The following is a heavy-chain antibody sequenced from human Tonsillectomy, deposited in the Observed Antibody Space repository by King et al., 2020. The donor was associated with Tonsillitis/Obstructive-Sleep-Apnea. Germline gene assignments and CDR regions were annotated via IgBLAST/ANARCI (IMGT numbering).Heavy chain of an antibody. D-gene: IGHD3-9*01. J-gene: IGHJ5*02. V-gene: IGHV1-69*01. CDR1: GGTFSSYG. Sequence: QLVQSGAEVKKPGSSVKVSCKASGGTFSSYGISWGRQAPGQGLEWMVGTIPIFCSANYAQKFQGRVTITADESTSTAHMELSTLRSEDTAVYYCARDRVLKGDLTGYYINWFDPWGQGTLGTVSS. CDR2: TIPIFCSA. CDR3: ARDRVLKGDLTGYYINWFDP.